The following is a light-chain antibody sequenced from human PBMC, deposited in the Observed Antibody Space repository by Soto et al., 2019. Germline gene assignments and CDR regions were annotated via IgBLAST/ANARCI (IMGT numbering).Light chain of an antibody. J-gene: IGKJ1*01. V-gene: IGKV3-20*01. Sequence: EIVLTQSPGTLSLSPGERATLSCRASQSASSYYLAWYQQKPGQAPRLLIYAASSRATGIPDRFSGGGSGTDFTLTISRLEPEDFAVYYCQQCGSSPWTVGQGTKVDIK. CDR3: QQCGSSPWT. CDR1: QSASSYY. CDR2: AAS.